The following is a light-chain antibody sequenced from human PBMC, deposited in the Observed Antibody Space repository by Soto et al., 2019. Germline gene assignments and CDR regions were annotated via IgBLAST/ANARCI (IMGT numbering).Light chain of an antibody. CDR1: QDISTW. CDR2: AAS. CDR3: QQANSFPLT. J-gene: IGKJ4*01. Sequence: DIQMTQSPSSVSASVGDRVTITCRASQDISTWLAWYQQKPGKAPKLLIYAASSLQSEVPSRFSGSGFGTDFSLTISSLQPEDFATYHCQQANSFPLTFGGATKVEI. V-gene: IGKV1D-12*01.